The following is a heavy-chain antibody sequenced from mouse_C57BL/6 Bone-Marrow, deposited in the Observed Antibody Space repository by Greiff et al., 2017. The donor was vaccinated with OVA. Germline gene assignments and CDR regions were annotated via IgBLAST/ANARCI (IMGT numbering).Heavy chain of an antibody. V-gene: IGHV5-15*01. Sequence: EVKLMESGGGLVQPGGSLKLSCAASGFTFSDYGMAWVRQAPRKGPEWVAFISNLAYSIYYADTVTGRFTISRENAKNTLYLEMSSLRAEDTAMYYCARMGCAMDYWGQGTSVTVSS. CDR1: GFTFSDYG. CDR3: ARMGCAMDY. CDR2: ISNLAYSI. J-gene: IGHJ4*01.